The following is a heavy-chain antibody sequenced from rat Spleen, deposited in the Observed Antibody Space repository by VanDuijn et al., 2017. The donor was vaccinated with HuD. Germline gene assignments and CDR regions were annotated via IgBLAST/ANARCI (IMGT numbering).Heavy chain of an antibody. J-gene: IGHJ2*01. CDR2: LWTGGST. D-gene: IGHD1-9*01. CDR1: GFSLTSYH. CDR3: TREGMGITPLYFDY. V-gene: IGHV2-43*01. Sequence: QVQLKESGPGLVQPSQTLSLTCTVSGFSLTSYHVSWVRQPPGKGLEWMGVLWTGGSTAYNSALKSRLSISRDASKSQVFLKLNILQTEDTAIYYCTREGMGITPLYFDYWGQGVMVTVSS.